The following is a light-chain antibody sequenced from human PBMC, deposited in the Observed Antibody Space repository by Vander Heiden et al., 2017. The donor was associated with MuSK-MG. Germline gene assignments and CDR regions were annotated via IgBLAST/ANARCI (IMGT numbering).Light chain of an antibody. CDR1: QSLLHSIGYNY. CDR2: LGS. V-gene: IGKV2-28*01. Sequence: DIATTQSPRSLPVTPGEPASISCRSSQSLLHSIGYNYLDWYLQKPGQSPQLLIYLGSNRASGVPDRFSGRGSGSDFTLRIISIEAQDVGVCYCCLALQTPLTFGGWTKVEIK. CDR3: CLALQTPLT. J-gene: IGKJ4*01.